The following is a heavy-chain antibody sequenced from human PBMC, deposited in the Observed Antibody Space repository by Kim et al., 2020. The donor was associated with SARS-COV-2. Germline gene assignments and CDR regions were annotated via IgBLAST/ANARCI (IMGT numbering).Heavy chain of an antibody. J-gene: IGHJ4*02. Sequence: KYYADSGKGRFTISRDNSKNTLYLQRNSLRAEDTAVYYCVRETNEGGFDYWGQGTLVTVSS. CDR3: VRETNEGGFDY. D-gene: IGHD3-16*01. CDR2: K. V-gene: IGHV3-53*01.